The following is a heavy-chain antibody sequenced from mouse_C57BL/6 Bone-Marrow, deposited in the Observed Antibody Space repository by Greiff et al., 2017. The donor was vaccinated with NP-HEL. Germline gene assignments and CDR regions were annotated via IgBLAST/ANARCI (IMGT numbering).Heavy chain of an antibody. CDR1: GFSLTSYG. V-gene: IGHV2-5*01. Sequence: VKLVESGPGLVQPSQSLSITCTVSGFSLTSYGVHWVRQSPGKGLEWLGVIWRGGSTDYNAAFMSRLSITKDNSKSQVFFKMNSLQADDTAIYYCAKDGYYLYWYFDVWGTGTTVTVSS. CDR2: IWRGGST. CDR3: AKDGYYLYWYFDV. J-gene: IGHJ1*03. D-gene: IGHD2-3*01.